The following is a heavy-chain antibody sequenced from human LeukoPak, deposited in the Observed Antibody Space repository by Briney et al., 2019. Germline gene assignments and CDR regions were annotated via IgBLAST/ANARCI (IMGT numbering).Heavy chain of an antibody. CDR1: GYTFTSYG. Sequence: ASVKVSCEASGYTFTSYGISWVRQAPGQGLEWMGWISAYNGNTNYAQKLQGRVTMTTDTSTSTAYMELRSLRSDDTAVYYCARDRGTYYYGSANWELDYWGQGTLVTVSS. J-gene: IGHJ4*02. CDR2: ISAYNGNT. D-gene: IGHD3-10*01. CDR3: ARDRGTYYYGSANWELDY. V-gene: IGHV1-18*01.